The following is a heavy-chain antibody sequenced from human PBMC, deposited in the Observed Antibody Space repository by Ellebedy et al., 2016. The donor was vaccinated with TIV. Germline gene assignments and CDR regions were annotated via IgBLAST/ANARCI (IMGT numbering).Heavy chain of an antibody. J-gene: IGHJ4*02. D-gene: IGHD3-16*01. CDR1: GGSISNSDYY. Sequence: MPSETLSLTCTVSGGSISNSDYYWNWIRQPPGKGLEWIGSIYYSGSDYYNPSLKSRVTVSVDTSKNQFSLRLSSVTAADTALYYCARWQGETGHFDYWGQGTLVTVSS. V-gene: IGHV4-39*07. CDR3: ARWQGETGHFDY. CDR2: IYYSGSD.